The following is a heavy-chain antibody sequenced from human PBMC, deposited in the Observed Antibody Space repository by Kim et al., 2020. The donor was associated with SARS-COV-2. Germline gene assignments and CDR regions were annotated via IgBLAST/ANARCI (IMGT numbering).Heavy chain of an antibody. J-gene: IGHJ3*02. D-gene: IGHD1-26*01. CDR3: ARHMGAATGDAFDI. Sequence: THSFKGTVTISDNKSISTAYLQWSSLKASDTAMYYCARHMGAATGDAFDIWGQGTMVTVSS. V-gene: IGHV5-51*01.